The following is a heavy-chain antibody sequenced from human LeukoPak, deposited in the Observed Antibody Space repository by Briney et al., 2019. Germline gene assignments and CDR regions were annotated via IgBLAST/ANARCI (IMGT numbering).Heavy chain of an antibody. CDR1: GASISRGGYS. CDR3: ARHLYGSGSPLDY. D-gene: IGHD3-10*01. CDR2: IYHSGST. Sequence: SETLSLTCDVSGASISRGGYSWSWIRQPPGKGREWLGYIYHSGSTYFNPSLKSRVTISMDRSKNQFSLKLSSVTAADTAVYYCARHLYGSGSPLDYWGQGILVTVSS. J-gene: IGHJ4*02. V-gene: IGHV4-30-2*01.